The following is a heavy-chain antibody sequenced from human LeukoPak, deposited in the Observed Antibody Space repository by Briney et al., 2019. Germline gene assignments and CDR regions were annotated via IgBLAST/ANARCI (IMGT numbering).Heavy chain of an antibody. CDR3: ARLDRAADDAFDI. V-gene: IGHV4-39*01. CDR1: GGSISSSSYY. J-gene: IGHJ3*02. Sequence: SETLSLTCTVSGGSISSSSYYWGWIRQPPGKGLEWIGSIYYSGSTYYNPSLKSRVTISVNTSKNQFSLKLSSVTAADTAVYYCARLDRAADDAFDIWGQGTMVTVSS. D-gene: IGHD2-15*01. CDR2: IYYSGST.